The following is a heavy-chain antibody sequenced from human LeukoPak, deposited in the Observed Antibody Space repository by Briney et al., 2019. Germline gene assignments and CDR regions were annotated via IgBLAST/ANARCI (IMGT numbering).Heavy chain of an antibody. V-gene: IGHV3-21*01. CDR2: ISSSSRYM. CDR3: ARDGPRAVATLWFFDL. CDR1: GFTFSSYS. D-gene: IGHD6-19*01. J-gene: IGHJ2*01. Sequence: GGSLRLSCVASGFTFSSYSMNWVRQAPGKGLEWVASISSSSRYMYYADSVKGRSAISRDDAKNSLYLHMNSLRAEDTAVYFCARDGPRAVATLWFFDLWGRGTLVTVSS.